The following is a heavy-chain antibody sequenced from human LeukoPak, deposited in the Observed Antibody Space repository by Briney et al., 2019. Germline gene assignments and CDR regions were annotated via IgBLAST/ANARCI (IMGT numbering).Heavy chain of an antibody. D-gene: IGHD1-26*01. CDR2: INPNSGGT. CDR3: AKSYGYSTFHASDY. V-gene: IGHV1-2*02. CDR1: GYTFTGYY. J-gene: IGHJ4*02. Sequence: EASVKVSCTASGYTFTGYYMHWVRQAPGQGLEWMGWINPNSGGTNYAQKFQGRVTMTRDTSISTAYMELSRLRSDDTAVYYCAKSYGYSTFHASDYWGQGTLVTVSS.